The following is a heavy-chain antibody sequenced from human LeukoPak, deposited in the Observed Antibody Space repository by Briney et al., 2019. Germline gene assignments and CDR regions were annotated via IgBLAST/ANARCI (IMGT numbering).Heavy chain of an antibody. Sequence: GGSLRLSCAVSGITLSNYGMSWVRQAPGKGLEWVASISDSGGRTNYADSVKGRFTISRDNHKNTLYLQMTSLRAEDTAVYFCAKRGVVIRVILVGFHKEAYYFDSWGQGALVTVSS. CDR1: GITLSNYG. D-gene: IGHD3-22*01. J-gene: IGHJ4*02. CDR2: ISDSGGRT. CDR3: AKRGVVIRVILVGFHKEAYYFDS. V-gene: IGHV3-23*01.